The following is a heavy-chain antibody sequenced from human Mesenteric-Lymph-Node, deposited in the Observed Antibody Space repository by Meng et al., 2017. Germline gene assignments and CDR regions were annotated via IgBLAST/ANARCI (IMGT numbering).Heavy chain of an antibody. CDR1: GGSISSSSYY. CDR2: IYYSGST. V-gene: IGHV4-39*07. D-gene: IGHD5-12*01. J-gene: IGHJ5*02. CDR3: ARDRGDIVATSDPLEGWFDP. Sequence: GSLRLSCTVSGGSISSSSYYWGWIRQPPGKGLEWIGSIYYSGSTYYNPSLKSRVTISVETSKNQFYLKLSSVTAADTAVYYWARDRGDIVATSDPLEGWFDPWGQGTLVTVSS.